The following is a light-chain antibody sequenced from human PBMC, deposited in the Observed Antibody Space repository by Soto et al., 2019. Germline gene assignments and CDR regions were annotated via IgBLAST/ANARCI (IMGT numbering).Light chain of an antibody. V-gene: IGKV3-11*01. CDR2: DAS. CDR3: QQRSNWPPSWT. J-gene: IGKJ1*01. Sequence: EIVLTQSPATLSLSPGERATLSCRASQSVSSYLAWYQQKPGQAPRLLIYDASNRATGIPARFSGSGSGTEFTLTISSLEPEDFAVYSCQQRSNWPPSWTFGQGTKVEIK. CDR1: QSVSSY.